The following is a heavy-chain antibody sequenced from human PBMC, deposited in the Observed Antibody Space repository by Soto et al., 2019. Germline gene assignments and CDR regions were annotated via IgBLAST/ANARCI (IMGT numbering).Heavy chain of an antibody. V-gene: IGHV4-59*01. D-gene: IGHD3-16*02. J-gene: IGHJ4*02. Sequence: QNRPHTYTVSGGSLSSYCKSWIRQPPGKRLEWIGYIYYSGSTNYNPSLKRRVTISVDTSKNPFSLKLSSVTAADTAVYYCATVHSYDYVWGSYRYRYYFDYWGQGTLVTVS. CDR1: GGSLSSYC. CDR3: ATVHSYDYVWGSYRYRYYFDY. CDR2: IYYSGST.